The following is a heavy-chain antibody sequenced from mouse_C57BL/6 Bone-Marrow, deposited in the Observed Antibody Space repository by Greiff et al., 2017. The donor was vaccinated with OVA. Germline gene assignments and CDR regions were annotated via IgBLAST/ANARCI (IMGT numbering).Heavy chain of an antibody. V-gene: IGHV1-22*01. CDR1: GYTFTDYN. D-gene: IGHD2-14*01. Sequence: VQLQQSGPELVKPGASVKMSCKASGYTFTDYNMHWVKQSPGKSLEWIGYINPTNGGTSYNQKFKGKATLTVNKSSSTAYMELRSLTSEDAAVYYCARLWVRRRAWFAYWGQGTLVTVSA. CDR2: INPTNGGT. CDR3: ARLWVRRRAWFAY. J-gene: IGHJ3*01.